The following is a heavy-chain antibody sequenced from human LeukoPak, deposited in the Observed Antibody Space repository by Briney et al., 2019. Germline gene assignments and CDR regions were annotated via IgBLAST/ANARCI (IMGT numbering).Heavy chain of an antibody. CDR3: VRDGGYTGGWTYGAGDY. D-gene: IGHD2-8*02. CDR2: IPTDGNEK. Sequence: PGRSLRLSCAASGFTFSAYVMHWVRQAPGKGLECGAVIPTDGNEKYYADSVKGRFSISRDNSKNTLYLQMSSLRTEDTAVYYCVRDGGYTGGWTYGAGDYWGQGNLVTVSP. V-gene: IGHV3-30*04. CDR1: GFTFSAYV. J-gene: IGHJ4*01.